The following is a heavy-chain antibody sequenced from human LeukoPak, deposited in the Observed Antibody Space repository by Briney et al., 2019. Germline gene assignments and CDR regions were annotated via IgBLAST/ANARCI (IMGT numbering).Heavy chain of an antibody. CDR1: GFSFSSYG. Sequence: GGSLRLSCAGSGFSFSSYGMHWVRQAPGKGLEWMAFIRSDGSNKYYADSVKGRFAISRDNSKNTLYLQMNSLRAEDTAVYYCAKDSILDHWGQGTLVTVSS. J-gene: IGHJ4*02. CDR3: AKDSILDH. CDR2: IRSDGSNK. V-gene: IGHV3-30*02.